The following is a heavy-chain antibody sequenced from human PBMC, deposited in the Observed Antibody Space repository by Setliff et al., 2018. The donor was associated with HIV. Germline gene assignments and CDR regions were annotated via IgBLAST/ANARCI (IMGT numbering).Heavy chain of an antibody. CDR2: IYPGDSDT. Sequence: PGESLKISCKGSGYSFTSYWIGWVRQMPGKGLEWMGTIYPGDSDTTYSPSFQGQVTISADKSISTAYLQWSSLKASDTAMYYCAKHLSPGSGWYSKARGMDVWGQGTTVTVSS. CDR1: GYSFTSYW. J-gene: IGHJ6*02. V-gene: IGHV5-51*01. CDR3: AKHLSPGSGWYSKARGMDV. D-gene: IGHD6-19*01.